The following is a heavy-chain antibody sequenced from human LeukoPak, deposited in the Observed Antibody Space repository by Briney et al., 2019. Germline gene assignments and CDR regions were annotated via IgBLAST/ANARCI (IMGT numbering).Heavy chain of an antibody. CDR1: GFTFDDYA. V-gene: IGHV3-9*01. CDR3: AKVRGP. Sequence: QPGGSLRLSCAASGFTFDDYAMHWVRQAPGKGLEWVSGISWNSGSIGYADSVKGRFTISRDNAKNSLYLQMNSLRAEDTALYYCAKVRGPWGQGTLVTVSS. J-gene: IGHJ5*02. D-gene: IGHD3-10*01. CDR2: ISWNSGSI.